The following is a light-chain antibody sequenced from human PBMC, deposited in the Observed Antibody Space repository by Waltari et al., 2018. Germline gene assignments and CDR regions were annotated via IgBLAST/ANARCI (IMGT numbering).Light chain of an antibody. CDR1: QSISIY. J-gene: IGKJ1*01. CDR2: DAS. CDR3: QQRSNWWT. V-gene: IGKV3-11*01. Sequence: EVVLIQSPATLSFSPGESATLSCRASQSISIYLAWYRQKPGQAPRLLIYDASSRATGIPARFSGSGSGTDFTLTISSLEPEDFAIYYCQQRSNWWTFGQGTKVEIK.